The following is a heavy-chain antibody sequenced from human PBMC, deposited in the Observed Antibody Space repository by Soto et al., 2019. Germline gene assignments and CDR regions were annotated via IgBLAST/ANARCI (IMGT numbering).Heavy chain of an antibody. CDR1: GYTLTSYY. V-gene: IGHV1-46*01. D-gene: IGHD2-15*01. J-gene: IGHJ5*02. CDR2: INPSGGST. Sequence: EASVKVSCKASGYTLTSYYMHWVRQAPGQGLEWMGIINPSGGSTSYAQKFQGRVTMTRDTSTSTVYMELSSLRSEDTAVYYCARDQGDIQNWFDPWGQGTLVTAPQ. CDR3: ARDQGDIQNWFDP.